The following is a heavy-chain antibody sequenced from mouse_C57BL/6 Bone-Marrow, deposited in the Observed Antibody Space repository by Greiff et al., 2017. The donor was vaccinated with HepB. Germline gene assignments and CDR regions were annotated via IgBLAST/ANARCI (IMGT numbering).Heavy chain of an antibody. CDR2: IRNKANGYTT. CDR1: GFTFTDYY. CDR3: ARYIGYYGSSPYYFDY. Sequence: EVQRVESGGGLVQPGGSLSLSCAASGFTFTDYYMSWVRQPPGKALEWLGFIRNKANGYTTEYSASVKGRCTISRDNSQSILYLQMNALRAEDSATYYCARYIGYYGSSPYYFDYWGQGTTLTVSS. V-gene: IGHV7-3*01. D-gene: IGHD1-1*01. J-gene: IGHJ2*01.